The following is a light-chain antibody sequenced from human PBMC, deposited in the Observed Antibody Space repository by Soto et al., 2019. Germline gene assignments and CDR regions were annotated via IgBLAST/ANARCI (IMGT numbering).Light chain of an antibody. CDR2: EVN. CDR3: SSYRSGNTLVV. CDR1: SSDVGGYNY. J-gene: IGLJ2*01. V-gene: IGLV2-14*01. Sequence: QSALTQPASVSGSPGQSITISCTGTSSDVGGYNYVSWYQQHPGKAPKLMIFEVNNRPSGVSNRFSGSRSGNTASLTISGLQAEDEADYYCSSYRSGNTLVVFGGVTKVTVL.